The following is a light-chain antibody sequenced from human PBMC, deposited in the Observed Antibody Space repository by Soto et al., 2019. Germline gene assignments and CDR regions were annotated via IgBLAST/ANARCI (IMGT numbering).Light chain of an antibody. CDR1: TSDVGGYNS. V-gene: IGLV2-11*01. J-gene: IGLJ2*01. Sequence: QSVLTQPRSVSGSPGQSVAISCTASTSDVGGYNSVSWYQHHPGKAPKLLIYEVIKRPSGVPDRFSGSKSGNTASLTISGLQTDDEADYYCCSYSGMFVVFGGGTKLTVL. CDR2: EVI. CDR3: CSYSGMFVV.